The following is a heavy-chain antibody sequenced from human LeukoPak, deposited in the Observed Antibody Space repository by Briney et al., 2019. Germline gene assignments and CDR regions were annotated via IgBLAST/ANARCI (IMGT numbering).Heavy chain of an antibody. CDR2: IYYSGST. V-gene: IGHV4-30-4*01. CDR1: GGSITSGDYY. J-gene: IGHJ4*02. Sequence: SETLSHTCTVSGGSITSGDYYWSWIRQPPGKGLEWIGYIYYSGSTYYNPSLKSRVMISVDTSKNQFSLRLSSVIAADTAMYYCARDSSSSAYWGQGTLVTVSS. CDR3: ARDSSSSAY. D-gene: IGHD6-13*01.